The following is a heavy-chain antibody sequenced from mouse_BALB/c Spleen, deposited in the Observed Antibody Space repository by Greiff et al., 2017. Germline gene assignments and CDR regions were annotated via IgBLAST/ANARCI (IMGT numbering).Heavy chain of an antibody. CDR1: GYTFTSYW. D-gene: IGHD2-2*01. V-gene: IGHV1-7*01. J-gene: IGHJ2*01. CDR3: ARSAYGYPYFDY. Sequence: VQLQQSGAELAKPGASVKMSCKASGYTFTSYWMHWVKQRPGQGLEWIGYINPSTGYTEYNQKFKDKATLTADKSSSTAYMQLSSLTSEDSAVYYCARSAYGYPYFDYWGQGTTLTVSS. CDR2: INPSTGYT.